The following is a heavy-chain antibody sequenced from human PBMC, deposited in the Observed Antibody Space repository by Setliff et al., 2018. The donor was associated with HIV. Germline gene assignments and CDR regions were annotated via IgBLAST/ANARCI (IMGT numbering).Heavy chain of an antibody. V-gene: IGHV4-39*01. CDR2: ICYSGNT. D-gene: IGHD4-17*01. Sequence: SETLSLTCTVSGGSISSSSYYWGWIRQPPGKGLEWIGTICYSGNTYYNPDLKSRGTISVDTSKNQISLKLSSVTAADTAVYYCARNVGGLRISYCDSWGQGSLVTVSS. CDR1: GGSISSSSYY. J-gene: IGHJ4*02. CDR3: ARNVGGLRISYCDS.